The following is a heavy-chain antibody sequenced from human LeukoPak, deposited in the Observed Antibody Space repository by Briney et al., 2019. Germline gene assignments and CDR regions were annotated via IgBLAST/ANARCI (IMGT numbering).Heavy chain of an antibody. V-gene: IGHV1-2*02. J-gene: IGHJ6*03. CDR2: IYPNSGGT. Sequence: GASVKVSCKASGYTFTGYYMHWVRQAPGQGLEWMGWIYPNSGGTNYAQKFQGRVTMTRDTSISTAYMELSRLRSDDTAVYYCARAPLTGYYMDVWGKGTTVTVSS. CDR3: ARAPLTGYYMDV. CDR1: GYTFTGYY. D-gene: IGHD2-8*02.